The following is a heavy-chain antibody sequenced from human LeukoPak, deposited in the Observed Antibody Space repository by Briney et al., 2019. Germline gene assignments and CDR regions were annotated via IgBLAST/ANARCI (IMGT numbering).Heavy chain of an antibody. J-gene: IGHJ3*02. D-gene: IGHD1-26*01. Sequence: VASVKVSCKASGYTFTGYYMHRVRQAPGQGLEWMGWINPNSGGTNYAQKFQGRVTMTRDTSISTACMELSRLRSDDTAVYYCARARYKVGATDDAFDIWGQGTMVTVSS. CDR3: ARARYKVGATDDAFDI. CDR1: GYTFTGYY. V-gene: IGHV1-2*02. CDR2: INPNSGGT.